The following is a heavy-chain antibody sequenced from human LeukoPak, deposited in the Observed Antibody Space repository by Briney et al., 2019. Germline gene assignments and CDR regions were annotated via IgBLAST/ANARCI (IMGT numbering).Heavy chain of an antibody. Sequence: PGGSPRLSCAASGFTFSSYAMSWVRQAPGKGLEWVSAISGSGGSTYYADSVKGRFTISRDNSKNTLYLQMNSLRAEDTAVYYCAKVSDKMSYFDYWGQGTLVTVSS. V-gene: IGHV3-23*01. J-gene: IGHJ4*02. D-gene: IGHD3-9*01. CDR1: GFTFSSYA. CDR2: ISGSGGST. CDR3: AKVSDKMSYFDY.